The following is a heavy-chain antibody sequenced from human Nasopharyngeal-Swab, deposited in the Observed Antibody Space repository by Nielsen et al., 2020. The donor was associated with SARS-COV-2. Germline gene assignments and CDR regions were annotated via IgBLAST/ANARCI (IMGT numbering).Heavy chain of an antibody. D-gene: IGHD2-21*01. Sequence: GESLKISCAVSGFTFSAYTMHWVRQAPGKGLECVALISYDGSNKYYTDSVKGRFTISRDNSKNTLYLQMNSLRAEDTAVYYCAVKLGDTSFYYHYYMDVWGKGTTVTVSS. CDR1: GFTFSAYT. J-gene: IGHJ6*03. V-gene: IGHV3-30*04. CDR2: ISYDGSNK. CDR3: AVKLGDTSFYYHYYMDV.